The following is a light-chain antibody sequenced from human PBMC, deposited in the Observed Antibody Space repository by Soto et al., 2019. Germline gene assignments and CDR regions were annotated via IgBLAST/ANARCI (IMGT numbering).Light chain of an antibody. J-gene: IGKJ1*01. V-gene: IGKV4-1*01. Sequence: DIVMTQSPDSLDVSLGERATINCTSSQNVLYSSNKNYLAWFQQKPGQPPTLLIYWASARESGVPDRFSGSGSGTDFTLTISSLQAEDVAVYYCQQYYSTPWTFGQGTKVEIK. CDR3: QQYYSTPWT. CDR1: QNVLYSSNKNY. CDR2: WAS.